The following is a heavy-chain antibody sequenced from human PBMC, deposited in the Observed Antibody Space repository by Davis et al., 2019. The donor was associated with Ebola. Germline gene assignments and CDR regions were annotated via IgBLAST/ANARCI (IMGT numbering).Heavy chain of an antibody. CDR2: IYTSGRT. D-gene: IGHD2-15*01. Sequence: PSETLSLTCTASGGSISSHYWSWIRQLAGKGLEWIGRIYTSGRTNYTPSLKSRVTMSVDTSKNQFSLRLSSVTAADTAVYYCVRDGCPGGSCYCGDYWGQGTLVTVSS. CDR3: VRDGCPGGSCYCGDY. V-gene: IGHV4-4*07. CDR1: GGSISSHY. J-gene: IGHJ4*02.